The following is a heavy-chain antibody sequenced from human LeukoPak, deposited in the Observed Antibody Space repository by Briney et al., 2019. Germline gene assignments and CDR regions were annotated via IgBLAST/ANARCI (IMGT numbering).Heavy chain of an antibody. CDR2: IIPIFGTA. D-gene: IGHD3-3*01. CDR3: ARGGSYYDFWSGTNFDY. Sequence: SVKVSCKASGGTFSSYAISWVRQAPGQGLEWMGGIIPIFGTANYAQKFQGRVTITTDESTSTAYMELSSLRSEDTAVYYCARGGSYYDFWSGTNFDYWGQGTLVTVSS. V-gene: IGHV1-69*05. CDR1: GGTFSSYA. J-gene: IGHJ4*02.